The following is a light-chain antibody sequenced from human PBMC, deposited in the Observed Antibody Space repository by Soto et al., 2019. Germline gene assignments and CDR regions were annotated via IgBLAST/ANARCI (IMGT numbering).Light chain of an antibody. CDR1: SSDVGGYNY. J-gene: IGLJ1*01. V-gene: IGLV2-14*01. CDR2: DVS. CDR3: SSYTSRSSSTYV. Sequence: QAVLTQPASVSGSPGQSITISCTGTSSDVGGYNYVSWYQQHPGKAPKLMIYDVSNRPSGVSNRFSGSKSGNTASPTISGLQAEDEADYYCSSYTSRSSSTYVFGTGTKLTVL.